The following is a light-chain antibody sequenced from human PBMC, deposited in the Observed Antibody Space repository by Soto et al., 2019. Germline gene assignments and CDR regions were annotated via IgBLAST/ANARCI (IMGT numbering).Light chain of an antibody. Sequence: EIVLTHSAGTLSLSPRERATLPCRASQSVSGSFLAWYQQKPGQAPRPLIYGASSRTTGVPDRFSGSGSGTDFTLTISRLEPEDFAVYYCQQYGTSPTTFGQGTKVDIK. CDR1: QSVSGSF. CDR2: GAS. V-gene: IGKV3-20*01. J-gene: IGKJ1*01. CDR3: QQYGTSPTT.